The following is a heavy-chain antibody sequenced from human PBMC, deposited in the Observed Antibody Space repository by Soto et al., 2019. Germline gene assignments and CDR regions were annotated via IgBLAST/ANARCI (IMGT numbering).Heavy chain of an antibody. Sequence: GGSMRLSCAASGCNISSYGMHWVSKAQGKGLVWVAVISYDGSNKYYADSVKGRFTISRDNSKNTLYLQMNSLRAEDTAVYYCVLSRPCNSTSCYTRGWFDPWGQGTLVTVSS. V-gene: IGHV3-30*03. J-gene: IGHJ5*02. D-gene: IGHD2-2*02. CDR2: ISYDGSNK. CDR1: GCNISSYG. CDR3: VLSRPCNSTSCYTRGWFDP.